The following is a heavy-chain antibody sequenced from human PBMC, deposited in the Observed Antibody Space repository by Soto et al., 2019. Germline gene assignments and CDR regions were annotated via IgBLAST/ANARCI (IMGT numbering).Heavy chain of an antibody. Sequence: PSETLSLTCTVSGISVSTSDYYWGWVRQPPGKGLGWIGNIYYSGSTFYNPSLRSRVTLSVDTSKNQFSLRLNSVTVADTAVYYCAREGYSDTYSYYQTLDVWGQGTTVTVSS. CDR2: IYYSGST. D-gene: IGHD4-17*01. CDR3: AREGYSDTYSYYQTLDV. V-gene: IGHV4-39*02. J-gene: IGHJ6*02. CDR1: GISVSTSDYY.